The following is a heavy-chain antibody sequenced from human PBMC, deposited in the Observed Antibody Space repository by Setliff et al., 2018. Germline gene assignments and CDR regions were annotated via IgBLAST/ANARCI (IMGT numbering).Heavy chain of an antibody. D-gene: IGHD4-17*01. CDR2: IYYSGST. Sequence: PSETLSLTCTVSGGSISSGGYYWSWIRQHPGKGLEWIGYIYYSGSTYYNPSLKSRVTISVDTSKNQFSLKLSSVTAADTAVYYCARDPLTTNRRRAFDIRGQGTMVTVSS. J-gene: IGHJ3*02. CDR3: ARDPLTTNRRRAFDI. CDR1: GGSISSGGYY. V-gene: IGHV4-31*03.